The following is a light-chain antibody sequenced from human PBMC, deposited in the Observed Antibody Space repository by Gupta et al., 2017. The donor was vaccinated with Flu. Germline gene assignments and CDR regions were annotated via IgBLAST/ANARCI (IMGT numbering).Light chain of an antibody. CDR3: QQHKNWPRGT. CDR2: GAS. J-gene: IGKJ1*01. V-gene: IGKV3-15*01. CDR1: QSVSSN. Sequence: EIVMTQSPATLAVSPGERATLSCRASQSVSSNLAWYQQKPGQAPRLLIYGASTRATGVPARFSGSGSGTEFTLTISSRQSEDFAVYFCQQHKNWPRGTFGQGTKVEIK.